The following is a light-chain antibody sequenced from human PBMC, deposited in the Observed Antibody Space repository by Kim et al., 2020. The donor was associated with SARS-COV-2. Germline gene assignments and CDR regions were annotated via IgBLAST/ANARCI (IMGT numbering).Light chain of an antibody. CDR2: DAS. V-gene: IGKV1-5*01. CDR3: LQHSTYPWT. CDR1: QSIDTG. Sequence: ASVGDRVTITCRASQSIDTGLGWYQQKPGKAPKRLIYDASSLESGVPSRFSGGGSAAEFTLTINSLQPDDFATYFCLQHSTYPWTFGQGTKVDIK. J-gene: IGKJ1*01.